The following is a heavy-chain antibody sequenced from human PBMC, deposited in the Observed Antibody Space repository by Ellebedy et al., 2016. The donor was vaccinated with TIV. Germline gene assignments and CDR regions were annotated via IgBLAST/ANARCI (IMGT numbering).Heavy chain of an antibody. D-gene: IGHD6-19*01. CDR2: IYPGDSDT. CDR3: ARGGDSGWYREGPVEYFYGMHV. CDR1: GYRFTNYW. Sequence: PGGSLRLSCKGSGYRFTNYWIGWVRQMPGKGLEWMGIIYPGDSDTRYSPSFQGLVTISADKSISTAYLQWSRLKASDTAKYYCARGGDSGWYREGPVEYFYGMHVWGQGTTVTVSS. J-gene: IGHJ6*02. V-gene: IGHV5-51*01.